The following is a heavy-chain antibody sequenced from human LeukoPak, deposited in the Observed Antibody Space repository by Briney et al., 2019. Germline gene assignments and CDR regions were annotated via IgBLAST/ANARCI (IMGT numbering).Heavy chain of an antibody. CDR3: ARRALQNAFDI. J-gene: IGHJ3*02. Sequence: GESLKISCKGSGYSFLSYWIGWVRQMPRKGLEWMGIIYPGDSDIRYSPSFQGQVTISADKSISTAYLQWSSLKASDTAMYYCARRALQNAFDIWGQGTMVTVSS. V-gene: IGHV5-51*01. CDR2: IYPGDSDI. CDR1: GYSFLSYW.